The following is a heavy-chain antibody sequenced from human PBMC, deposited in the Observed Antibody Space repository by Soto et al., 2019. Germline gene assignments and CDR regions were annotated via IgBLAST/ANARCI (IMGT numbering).Heavy chain of an antibody. CDR2: IIPIFGTA. CDR3: ARAGEASSTYYYSYYGMDV. J-gene: IGHJ6*02. Sequence: ASVKVSCKASGGTFSSYAISWVRQAPGQGLEWMGGIIPIFGTANYAQKFQGRVTITADESTSTAYMELSSLRSEDTAVYYCARAGEASSTYYYSYYGMDVWGQGTTVTVSS. D-gene: IGHD1-26*01. V-gene: IGHV1-69*13. CDR1: GGTFSSYA.